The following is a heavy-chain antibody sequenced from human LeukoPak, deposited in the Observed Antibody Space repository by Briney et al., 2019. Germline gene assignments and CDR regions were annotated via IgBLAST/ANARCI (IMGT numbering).Heavy chain of an antibody. V-gene: IGHV3-33*03. CDR1: GFTFSSYG. J-gene: IGHJ1*01. CDR3: AKDQDPRKRGQDEYCQY. CDR2: ISYDGSYK. Sequence: GRSLRLSCAASGFTFSSYGMHWVRQAPGKGLEWVSIISYDGSYKYDADSVKGRFTISRDKSKNTVYLQMNSLRAEDTAVYYCAKDQDPRKRGQDEYCQYGGQGTLVTVSS.